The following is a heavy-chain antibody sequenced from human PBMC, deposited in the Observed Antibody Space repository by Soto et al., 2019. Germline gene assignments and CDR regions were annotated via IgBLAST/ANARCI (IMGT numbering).Heavy chain of an antibody. D-gene: IGHD6-19*01. CDR2: INAGNGNT. CDR3: ARAVAVAADFDY. J-gene: IGHJ4*02. Sequence: QVQLVQSGAEEKKPGASVKVSCKASGYTFTGYAMHWVRQAPGQRLEWMGWINAGNGNTKYSQQVQGRVTITRDTSASTAYMELSSLRSEDTAVYYCARAVAVAADFDYWGQGTLVTVSS. CDR1: GYTFTGYA. V-gene: IGHV1-3*05.